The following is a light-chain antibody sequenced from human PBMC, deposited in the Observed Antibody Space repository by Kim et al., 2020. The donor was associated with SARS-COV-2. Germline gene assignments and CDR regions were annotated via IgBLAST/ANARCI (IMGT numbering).Light chain of an antibody. J-gene: IGLJ3*02. V-gene: IGLV2-14*03. Sequence: GQSITLTCTGTSMDVGGYNYVSWYQQHAGKAPKLMIYDVSKRPSGVSNRFSGSKSGNTASLTISGLQAEDEADYYCSSYTSSSTWVFGGGTQLTVL. CDR3: SSYTSSSTWV. CDR1: SMDVGGYNY. CDR2: DVS.